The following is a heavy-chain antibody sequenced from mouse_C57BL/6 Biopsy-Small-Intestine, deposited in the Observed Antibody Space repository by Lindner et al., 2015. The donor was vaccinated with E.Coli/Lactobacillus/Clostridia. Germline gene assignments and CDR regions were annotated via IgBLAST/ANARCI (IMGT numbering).Heavy chain of an antibody. J-gene: IGHJ4*01. Sequence: VQLQESGAELVRPGASVTLSCKASGYTFTDYEMHWVKQTPVHGLEWIGAIDPETGGTAYNQKFKGKAILTADKSSSTAYMELRSLTSEDSAVYYCARLDYDYDRYAMDYWGQGTSVTVSS. CDR1: GYTFTDYE. D-gene: IGHD2-4*01. V-gene: IGHV1-15*01. CDR3: ARLDYDYDRYAMDY. CDR2: IDPETGGT.